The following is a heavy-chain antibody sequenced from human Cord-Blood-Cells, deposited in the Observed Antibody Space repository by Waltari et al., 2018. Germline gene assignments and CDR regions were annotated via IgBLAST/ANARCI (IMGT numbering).Heavy chain of an antibody. Sequence: QVQLVESGGGVVQPGRSLRLSCAASGFTFSSYGMHWVRQAPGKGLGGVAVIWYAGSNKYYADSGKGRFTISRDNSKNTLYLQMNSLRAEDTAVYYCARALDRSSWFDPWGQGTLVTVSS. J-gene: IGHJ5*02. CDR3: ARALDRSSWFDP. V-gene: IGHV3-33*01. D-gene: IGHD6-13*01. CDR2: IWYAGSNK. CDR1: GFTFSSYG.